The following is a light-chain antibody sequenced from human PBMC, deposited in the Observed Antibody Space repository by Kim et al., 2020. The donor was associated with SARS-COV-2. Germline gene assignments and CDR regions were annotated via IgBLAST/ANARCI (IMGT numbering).Light chain of an antibody. Sequence: LGPTVRITCQGDSLRSYYASWYQQKPGQAPVLVIYGKNNRPSGIPDRFSGSSSGNTASLTITGAQAEDEADYYCNSRDSSGNHLVVFGGGTKLTVL. CDR2: GKN. J-gene: IGLJ2*01. V-gene: IGLV3-19*01. CDR1: SLRSYY. CDR3: NSRDSSGNHLVV.